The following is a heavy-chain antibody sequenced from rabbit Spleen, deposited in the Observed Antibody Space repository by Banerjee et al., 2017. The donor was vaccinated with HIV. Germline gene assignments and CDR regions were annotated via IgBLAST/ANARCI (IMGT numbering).Heavy chain of an antibody. Sequence: QSLEESGGGLVQPEGSLTLTCTASGFSFSSNYYMCWVRQAPGKGLEWIACIYSSSSSSNYYASWAKGRFTCSKTSSTTVTLQMTSLTAADTATYFCARDTGSSFSTYGMDLWGQGTLVTVS. CDR3: ARDTGSSFSTYGMDL. CDR1: GFSFSSNYY. D-gene: IGHD8-1*01. CDR2: IYSSSSSSN. J-gene: IGHJ6*01. V-gene: IGHV1S40*01.